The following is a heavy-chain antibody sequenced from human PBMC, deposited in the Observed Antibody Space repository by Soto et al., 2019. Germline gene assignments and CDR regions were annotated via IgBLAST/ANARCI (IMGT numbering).Heavy chain of an antibody. V-gene: IGHV4-59*08. CDR3: ARLIRDASGSYRLDY. D-gene: IGHD3-10*01. CDR1: GGSISPYY. J-gene: IGHJ4*02. CDR2: IYYSGYT. Sequence: QVQLQESGPGRVKPSETLSLTCTASGGSISPYYWSWIRQPPGEGMEWLGYIYYSGYTNYNPSLKSRPTISVDTSKTQCSLRLSSVTAADTAVYFCARLIRDASGSYRLDYWGRGTLVTVSS.